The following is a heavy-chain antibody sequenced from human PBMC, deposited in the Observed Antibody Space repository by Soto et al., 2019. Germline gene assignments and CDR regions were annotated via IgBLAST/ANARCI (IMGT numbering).Heavy chain of an antibody. CDR1: GFTFRSYG. Sequence: GGSLRLSCAASGFTFRSYGMHWVRQAPGKGLEWVAVIWHDGSNKYYADSVKGRFTISRDNVKNTLYLQMDSLRVEDTAVYYCARDFGLERLDYWGQGTLVTVSS. CDR3: ARDFGLERLDY. D-gene: IGHD1-1*01. J-gene: IGHJ4*02. V-gene: IGHV3-33*01. CDR2: IWHDGSNK.